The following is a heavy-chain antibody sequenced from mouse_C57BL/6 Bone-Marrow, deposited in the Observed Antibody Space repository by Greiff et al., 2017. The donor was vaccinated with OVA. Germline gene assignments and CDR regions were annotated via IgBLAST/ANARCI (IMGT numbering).Heavy chain of an antibody. CDR1: GFTFSDYG. CDR3: ARPSYYYGAGYFDV. CDR2: ISNLAYSI. J-gene: IGHJ1*03. Sequence: EVKLVESGGGLVQPGGSLKLSCAASGFTFSDYGMAWVRQAPRKGPEWVAFISNLAYSIYYADTVTGRFTISRENAKNTLYLEMSSLRSEDTAMYYCARPSYYYGAGYFDVWGTGTTVTVSS. D-gene: IGHD1-1*01. V-gene: IGHV5-15*01.